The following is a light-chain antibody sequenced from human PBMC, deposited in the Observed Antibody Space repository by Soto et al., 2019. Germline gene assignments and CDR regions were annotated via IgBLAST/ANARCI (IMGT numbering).Light chain of an antibody. V-gene: IGKV3-20*01. CDR1: QSVSSN. CDR3: QQYGSSPQVT. J-gene: IGKJ5*01. Sequence: EIVMTQSPATLSVSPVERATLSCMASQSVSSNLAWYQQKPGQAPSLLIYGASSRATGIPDRFSGSGSGTDFTLTISRLEPEDFAVYYCQQYGSSPQVTFGQGTRLEIK. CDR2: GAS.